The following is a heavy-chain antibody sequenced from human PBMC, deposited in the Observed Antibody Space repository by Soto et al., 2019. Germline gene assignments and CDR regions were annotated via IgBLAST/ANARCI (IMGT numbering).Heavy chain of an antibody. V-gene: IGHV2-5*02. J-gene: IGHJ1*01. D-gene: IGHD1-26*01. CDR1: GFSLNTRGAN. Sequence: QTTLKESGPTLVKPKQTLTLTCTCPGFSLNTRGANVGWIRQPPGKALEWLAHIYWDDDKRYSLSLKTRLTNTTDCSKNQVVLMSTNVHPVDTGPYSCGMGESPRPSIEHRGQGTLVTVSS. CDR3: GMGESPRPSIEH. CDR2: IYWDDDK.